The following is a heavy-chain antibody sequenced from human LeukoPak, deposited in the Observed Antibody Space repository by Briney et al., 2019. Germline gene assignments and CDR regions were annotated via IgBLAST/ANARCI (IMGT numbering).Heavy chain of an antibody. CDR2: LKQGGSEK. J-gene: IGHJ4*02. V-gene: IGHV3-7*01. D-gene: IGHD6-13*01. Sequence: GGSLRLSCAAPGFSLSSYWMSWVRQAPGKGLGWVANLKQGGSEKYYVVSVKGRFTIARDNAKNSLYLQMNSLRAEDTAVYYCAGFVSWGIDYWGQGTLVTVSS. CDR3: AGFVSWGIDY. CDR1: GFSLSSYW.